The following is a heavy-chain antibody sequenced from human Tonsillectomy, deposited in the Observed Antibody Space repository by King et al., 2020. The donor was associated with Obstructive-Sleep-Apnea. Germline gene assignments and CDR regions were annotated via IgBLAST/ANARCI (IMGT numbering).Heavy chain of an antibody. Sequence: VQLVQSGAEVKKPGESLRISCKGSGYSFSSHWISWVRQMPGKGLEWMGRIDPADSYTNYSPSFQGHVTISTDNSISTAYLQGSSLKASDTAMYYCARHSISGDSLYWGQGTLVTVSS. CDR3: ARHSISGDSLY. CDR2: IDPADSYT. V-gene: IGHV5-10-1*01. J-gene: IGHJ4*02. CDR1: GYSFSSHW. D-gene: IGHD1-26*01.